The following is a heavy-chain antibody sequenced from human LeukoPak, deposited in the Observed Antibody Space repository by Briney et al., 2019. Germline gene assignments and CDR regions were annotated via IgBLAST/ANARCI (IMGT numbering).Heavy chain of an antibody. J-gene: IGHJ4*02. Sequence: GKSLKISCMGSGYSFTSYWISWVRQMPPKGREWMGRIDSSDAYTNYSPSFQGHVTISADTSISTAYLECSSLKASDTAMYYCARHGTAAMGDYWGQGTLVTVSS. D-gene: IGHD2-2*01. CDR1: GYSFTSYW. CDR3: ARHGTAAMGDY. V-gene: IGHV5-10-1*01. CDR2: IDSSDAYT.